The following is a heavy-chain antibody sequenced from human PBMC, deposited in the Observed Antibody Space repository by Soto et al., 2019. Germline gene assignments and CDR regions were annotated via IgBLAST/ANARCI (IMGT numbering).Heavy chain of an antibody. CDR1: GFTFSSYA. V-gene: IGHV3-64D*06. J-gene: IGHJ5*02. Sequence: GGSLRLSCSASGFTFSSYAMHWVRQAPGKGLEYVSAISSNGGSTYYADSVKGRFTISRDNSKNTLYLQMSSLRAEDTAVYYCVKSATYCSSTSCYVDWFDPWGQGTLVTVYS. D-gene: IGHD2-2*01. CDR3: VKSATYCSSTSCYVDWFDP. CDR2: ISSNGGST.